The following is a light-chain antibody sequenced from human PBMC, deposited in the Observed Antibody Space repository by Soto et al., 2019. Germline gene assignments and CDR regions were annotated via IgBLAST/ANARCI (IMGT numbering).Light chain of an antibody. CDR3: HQYGGSSRA. CDR2: DAS. CDR1: QSVGSNF. Sequence: EGVLTQSPATLSLSPGERATLSCGASQSVGSNFLAWYQQKPGLAPRLLIYDASSRATGIPDRFSGSGSGTDFTLTISRLEPEDSAVYYCHQYGGSSRAFGQGTRVEL. V-gene: IGKV3D-20*01. J-gene: IGKJ1*01.